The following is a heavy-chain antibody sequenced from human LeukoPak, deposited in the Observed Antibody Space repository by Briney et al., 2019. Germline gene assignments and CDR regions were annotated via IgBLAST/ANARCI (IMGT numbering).Heavy chain of an antibody. J-gene: IGHJ3*02. CDR2: ISYDGSNK. V-gene: IGHV3-30-3*01. Sequence: GGSLRLSCAASGFTFSSYAMHWVRQAPGKGLEWVAVISYDGSNKYYADSVKGRSTIARDNSQNTLYLQMNSLRAEDTAVYYCARDFTATDAFDISGQGTMVTVSS. D-gene: IGHD2-21*02. CDR1: GFTFSSYA. CDR3: ARDFTATDAFDI.